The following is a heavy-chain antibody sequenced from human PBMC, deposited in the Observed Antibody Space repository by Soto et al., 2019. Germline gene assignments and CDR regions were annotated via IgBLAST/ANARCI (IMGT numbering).Heavy chain of an antibody. V-gene: IGHV3-30*03. CDR1: GFTFSSYG. Sequence: PGGSLRLSCAASGFTFSSYGMHWVRQAPGKGLEWVAVISYDGSNKYYADSVKGRFTISRDNSKNTLYLQMNSLRAEDTAVYYCAALGYCSGGSCYQVAYFDYWGQGTLVTVS. D-gene: IGHD2-15*01. J-gene: IGHJ4*02. CDR3: AALGYCSGGSCYQVAYFDY. CDR2: ISYDGSNK.